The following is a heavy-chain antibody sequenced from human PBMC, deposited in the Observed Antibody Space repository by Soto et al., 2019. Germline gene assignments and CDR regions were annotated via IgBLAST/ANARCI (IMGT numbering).Heavy chain of an antibody. V-gene: IGHV1-69*13. CDR2: IIPIFGTA. CDR1: GGTFSSYA. J-gene: IGHJ3*02. D-gene: IGHD3-10*01. CDR3: AVTNGDHDAFDI. Sequence: SVKVSCKASGGTFSSYAISWGRKAPGQGLEWMGGIIPIFGTANYAQKFQGRVTITADESTSTAYMELSSLRSEDTAVYYCAVTNGDHDAFDIWGQGTMVTVSS.